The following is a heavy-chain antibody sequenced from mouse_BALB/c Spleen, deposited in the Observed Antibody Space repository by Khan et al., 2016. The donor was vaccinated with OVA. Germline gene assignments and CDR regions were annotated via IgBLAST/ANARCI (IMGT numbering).Heavy chain of an antibody. CDR2: IYPGDGIT. D-gene: IGHD2-4*01. Sequence: QVQLQQSGAELARPGASVKLSCKASGYTFTSYWMQWVKQRPGQGLKWIGAIYPGDGITRYTQKFKGKATLTADKSSSTAYMELSSLASEDSAVYYCARGGITTGYFDFWGQGTTLTVSS. V-gene: IGHV1-87*01. CDR1: GYTFTSYW. CDR3: ARGGITTGYFDF. J-gene: IGHJ2*01.